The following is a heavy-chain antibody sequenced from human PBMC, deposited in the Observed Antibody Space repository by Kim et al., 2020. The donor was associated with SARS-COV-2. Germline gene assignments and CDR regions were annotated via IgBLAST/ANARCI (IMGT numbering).Heavy chain of an antibody. V-gene: IGHV3-48*02. J-gene: IGHJ5*02. Sequence: GGSLRLSCATSGFPFSTSGMNWVRQAPGKGLEWISYISSGSITLYYADSVKGRFTISRDNAQSSLYLQMNSLRDEDTAVYYCAPTPAAGASWGQGTLVTVSS. D-gene: IGHD6-13*01. CDR1: GFPFSTSG. CDR3: APTPAAGAS. CDR2: ISSGSITL.